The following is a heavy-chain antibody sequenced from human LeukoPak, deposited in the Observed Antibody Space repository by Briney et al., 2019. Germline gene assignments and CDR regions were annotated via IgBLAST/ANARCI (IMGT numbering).Heavy chain of an antibody. Sequence: ASVKVSCKASGGTFNSYAISWVRQAPGQGLEWMGGIIPIFGTANYAQKFQRRVTITADESTSTAYMELSSLRSEDTAVYYCASLLDYDILTGYPLDYWGQGTLVTVSS. CDR2: IIPIFGTA. D-gene: IGHD3-9*01. J-gene: IGHJ4*02. V-gene: IGHV1-69*01. CDR3: ASLLDYDILTGYPLDY. CDR1: GGTFNSYA.